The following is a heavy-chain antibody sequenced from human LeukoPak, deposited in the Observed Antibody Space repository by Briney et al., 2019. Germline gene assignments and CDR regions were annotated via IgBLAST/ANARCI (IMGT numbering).Heavy chain of an antibody. CDR2: ITSTSTYK. Sequence: PGGSLRLSCAASGFTFSSYSMNWVRQAPGKGLEWVSYITSTSTYKYYADSVKGRFTISRDNAKNSLYLQMNSLRVEDTAVYYCAGEYGPTAGLNWSDPWGQGILVTVSS. D-gene: IGHD1-14*01. CDR3: AGEYGPTAGLNWSDP. V-gene: IGHV3-21*01. CDR1: GFTFSSYS. J-gene: IGHJ5*02.